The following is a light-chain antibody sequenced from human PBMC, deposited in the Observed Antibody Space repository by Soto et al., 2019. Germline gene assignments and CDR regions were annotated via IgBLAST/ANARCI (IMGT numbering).Light chain of an antibody. V-gene: IGKV1-5*03. CDR1: QSISSW. J-gene: IGKJ2*01. CDR3: HQYNSLYT. CDR2: KAS. Sequence: DIQMTQSPSTLSASVGDRVTITCRASQSISSWLAWYQQKPGKAPKLLIYKASSLQSGVPSRFSGSGYGTEFTLTISSLQPDDFATYYCHQYNSLYTFGQGTKLEIK.